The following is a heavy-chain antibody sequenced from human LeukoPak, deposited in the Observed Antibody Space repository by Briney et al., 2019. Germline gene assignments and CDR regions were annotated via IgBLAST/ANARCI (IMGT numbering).Heavy chain of an antibody. Sequence: GGSLRLSCAASGFTFSSYGMSWVRQAPGKGLEWVSAISGSGGSTYYADSVKGRFTISRDNSKNTLYLQMNSLRAEDTAVYYCARDTVGAIPSDAFDIWGQGTMVTVSS. D-gene: IGHD1-26*01. CDR1: GFTFSSYG. J-gene: IGHJ3*02. CDR3: ARDTVGAIPSDAFDI. CDR2: ISGSGGST. V-gene: IGHV3-23*01.